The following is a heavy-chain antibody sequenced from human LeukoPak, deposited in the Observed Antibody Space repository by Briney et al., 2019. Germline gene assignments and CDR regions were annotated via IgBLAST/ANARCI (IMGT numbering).Heavy chain of an antibody. V-gene: IGHV3-74*01. D-gene: IGHD2-2*01. CDR3: ARVKGVVIATTIDYYYYMDV. Sequence: GGSLRLSCAASGFTFSSYWMSWVRQAPGKGLVWVSRIKTDGITTTYADSVKGRFTISRDNAKNTLYLEMNSLRAEDTAVYYCARVKGVVIATTIDYYYYMDVWGKGTTVTVSS. J-gene: IGHJ6*03. CDR1: GFTFSSYW. CDR2: IKTDGITT.